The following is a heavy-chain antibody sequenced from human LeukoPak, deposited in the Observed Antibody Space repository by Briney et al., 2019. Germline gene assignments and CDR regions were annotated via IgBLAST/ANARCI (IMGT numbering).Heavy chain of an antibody. CDR1: GGSLNGHY. D-gene: IGHD3-3*01. Sequence: SETLSLTCAVYGGSLNGHYWSWIRQSPGKGLEWIGEGSDIGGTKFNPSLKSRVSISADTSKNQFFLKLTSMTAADTAVYYCAKNGQSGFSFDPWGQGTLVTVSS. J-gene: IGHJ5*02. CDR3: AKNGQSGFSFDP. V-gene: IGHV4-34*01. CDR2: GSDIGGT.